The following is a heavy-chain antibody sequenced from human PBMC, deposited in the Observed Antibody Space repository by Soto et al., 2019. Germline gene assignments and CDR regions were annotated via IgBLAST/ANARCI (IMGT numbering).Heavy chain of an antibody. Sequence: QVQLQESGPGLVKPSETLSLTCTVSGGSISTYYWSWIRQPPGKGLEWIGYIYYSGSTNYNPSLRSRFTISVETSKNQFSLKVRSVTVADTAVVHWARGVEYSYYYMDVWGKGTTVTVSS. CDR1: GGSISTYY. CDR3: ARGVEYSYYYMDV. CDR2: IYYSGST. V-gene: IGHV4-59*08. J-gene: IGHJ6*03. D-gene: IGHD2-15*01.